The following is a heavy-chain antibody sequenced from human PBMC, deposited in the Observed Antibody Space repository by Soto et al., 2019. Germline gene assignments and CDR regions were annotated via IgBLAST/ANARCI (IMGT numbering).Heavy chain of an antibody. CDR2: ISSSSTI. Sequence: GGSLRLSCAASGFTFSSYSMNWVRQAPGKGLEWVSYISSSSTIYYADSVKGRFTISRDNSKNTLYLQMTSLRAEDTAVYYCAKGNFVYYYYMDVWGKGTTVTVSS. D-gene: IGHD1-1*01. CDR3: AKGNFVYYYYMDV. CDR1: GFTFSSYS. J-gene: IGHJ6*03. V-gene: IGHV3-48*04.